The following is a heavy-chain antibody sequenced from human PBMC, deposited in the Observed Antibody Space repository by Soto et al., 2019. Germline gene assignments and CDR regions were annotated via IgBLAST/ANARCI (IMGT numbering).Heavy chain of an antibody. J-gene: IGHJ3*02. V-gene: IGHV2-5*02. Sequence: QITLKESGPTLVKPTQTLTLTCTFSGFSLSTSGVGVGWIRQPPGKALEWLALIYWDDDKRYSPSLKSRLTIXXDTSKHQVVLTSTNMDPVDTATYYCAHRRIGAFDIWGQGTMVTVSS. D-gene: IGHD1-26*01. CDR3: AHRRIGAFDI. CDR2: IYWDDDK. CDR1: GFSLSTSGVG.